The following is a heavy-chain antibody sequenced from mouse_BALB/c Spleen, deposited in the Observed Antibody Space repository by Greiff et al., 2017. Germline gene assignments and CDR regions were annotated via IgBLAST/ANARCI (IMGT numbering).Heavy chain of an antibody. CDR3: ARRYYGYEDAMDY. D-gene: IGHD2-2*01. J-gene: IGHJ4*01. V-gene: IGHV1S41*01. CDR1: GYTFTSYW. CDR2: IAPGSGST. Sequence: DLVKPGASVKLSCKASGYTFTSYWINWIKQRPGQGLEWIGRIAPGSGSTYYNEMFKGKATLTVDTSSSTAYIQLSSLSSEDSAVYFCARRYYGYEDAMDYWGQGTSVTVSS.